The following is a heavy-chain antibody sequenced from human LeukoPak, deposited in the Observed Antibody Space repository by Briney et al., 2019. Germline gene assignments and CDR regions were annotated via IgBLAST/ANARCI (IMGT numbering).Heavy chain of an antibody. Sequence: GGSLRLSCAASGFTFNNAWMNWVCQAPGKGLEWVCRIKSKTDGGTTDYAAPVKGRFTISRDDSKNTLYLQMNSLKTEDTAVYYCTTDDPLNTIFGVVFDYWGQGTLVTVSS. J-gene: IGHJ4*02. CDR3: TTDDPLNTIFGVVFDY. CDR2: IKSKTDGGTT. CDR1: GFTFNNAW. V-gene: IGHV3-15*01. D-gene: IGHD3-3*01.